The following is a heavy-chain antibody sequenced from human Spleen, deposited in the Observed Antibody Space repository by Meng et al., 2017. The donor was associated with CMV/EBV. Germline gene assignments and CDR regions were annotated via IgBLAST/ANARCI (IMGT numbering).Heavy chain of an antibody. CDR1: GYTFSSYD. J-gene: IGHJ4*02. D-gene: IGHD3-9*01. CDR2: MNPNSGNT. V-gene: IGHV1-8*01. CDR3: ARDHAQTGYDYFDY. Sequence: ASVKVSCKASGYTFSSYDINWVRQATGQGLEWMGWMNPNSGNTGYAQKFQGRVTMTRDTSTSAAYMELRSLRSEDTAIYYCARDHAQTGYDYFDYWGQGTLVTVSS.